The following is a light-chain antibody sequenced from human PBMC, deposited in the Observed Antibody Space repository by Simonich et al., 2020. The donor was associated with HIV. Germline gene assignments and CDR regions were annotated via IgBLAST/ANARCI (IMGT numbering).Light chain of an antibody. CDR2: WAS. V-gene: IGKV4-1*01. CDR1: QSVLYSSNNKNY. Sequence: DIVMTQSPDSLAVSLGERATINCKSSQSVLYSSNNKNYITWYQQKPGHPPNLLIYWASTRESGVPDRFSASGSGTDFTLTISSLQAEDVAIYYCQQYYSTPPTFGQGTKVEIK. J-gene: IGKJ1*01. CDR3: QQYYSTPPT.